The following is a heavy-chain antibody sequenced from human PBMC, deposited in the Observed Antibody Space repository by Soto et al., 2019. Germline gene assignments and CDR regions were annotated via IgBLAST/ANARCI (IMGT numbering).Heavy chain of an antibody. CDR1: GFTFSNYA. CDR2: ISYDGSNK. V-gene: IGHV3-30-3*01. CDR3: AKDGPLFGY. J-gene: IGHJ4*02. Sequence: QVQLVESGGGVVQPGRSLRLSCVASGFTFSNYAMHWVRQAPGKGLEWVAVISYDGSNKYYADAVKGRFTISRDNSKKPLYLQVNSLRAEDTAVYYCAKDGPLFGYWGQGTLVTVSS.